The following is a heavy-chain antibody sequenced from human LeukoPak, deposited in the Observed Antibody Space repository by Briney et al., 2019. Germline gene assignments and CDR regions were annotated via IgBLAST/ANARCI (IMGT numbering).Heavy chain of an antibody. Sequence: GGSLRLSCAASGFTFSSYSMNWVRQAPGKGLVWVSLLNSDGTSTFYADSVRGRFTISRDNAKNTLYLQMNSLRAEDTAVYYCARKGSGNYYVDYWGQGTLVTVSS. D-gene: IGHD1-26*01. CDR2: LNSDGTST. CDR3: ARKGSGNYYVDY. V-gene: IGHV3-74*01. J-gene: IGHJ4*02. CDR1: GFTFSSYS.